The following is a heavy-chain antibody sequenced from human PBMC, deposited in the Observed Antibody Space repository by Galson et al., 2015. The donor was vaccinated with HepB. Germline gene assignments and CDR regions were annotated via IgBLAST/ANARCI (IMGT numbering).Heavy chain of an antibody. CDR2: ISSDYTSK. V-gene: IGHV3-30*07. J-gene: IGHJ4*02. Sequence: SLRLSCAVSGFTFSRHAFHWVRQAPGRGLEWVALISSDYTSKFYADSVKGRLSISRDNSKDAVYLQMNSLRDEYTAVYYCASDCDGSGSFYNMFGYWGQGTMVTVSS. CDR3: ASDCDGSGSFYNMFGY. CDR1: GFTFSRHA. D-gene: IGHD3-10*01.